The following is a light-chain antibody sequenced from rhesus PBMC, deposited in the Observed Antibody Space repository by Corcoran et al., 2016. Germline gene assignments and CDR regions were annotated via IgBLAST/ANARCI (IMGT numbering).Light chain of an antibody. CDR1: ESVGTY. V-gene: IGKV3-40*03. CDR2: SAY. Sequence: EIVMTQSPATLSFSPGETATLSCRASESVGTYLAWSQQKLGQAPKLLVHSAYFRATGIPDRFSGSGSRTEFTLTINSLEPEDVGVYHCQQYNDLLPTFGRGTKVEIK. CDR3: QQYNDLLPT. J-gene: IGKJ1*01.